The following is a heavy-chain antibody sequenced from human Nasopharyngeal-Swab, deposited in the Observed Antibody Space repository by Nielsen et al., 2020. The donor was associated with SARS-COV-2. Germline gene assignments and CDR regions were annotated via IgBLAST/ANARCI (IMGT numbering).Heavy chain of an antibody. CDR3: ARVRKSVVEAYFDY. J-gene: IGHJ4*02. CDR2: ISYDGSNK. V-gene: IGHV3-30*03. Sequence: GESLKISCAASGFTFSSYSMNWVRQAPGKGLEWVAVISYDGSNKYYADSVKGRFTISRDNSKNTLYLQMNSLRAEDTAVYYCARVRKSVVEAYFDYWGQGTLVTVSS. D-gene: IGHD2-15*01. CDR1: GFTFSSYS.